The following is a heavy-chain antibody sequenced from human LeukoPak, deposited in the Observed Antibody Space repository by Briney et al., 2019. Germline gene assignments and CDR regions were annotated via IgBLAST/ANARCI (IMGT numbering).Heavy chain of an antibody. J-gene: IGHJ4*02. CDR3: AKWGDYDILTGYYDSDY. D-gene: IGHD3-9*01. CDR1: GFTFSNYA. Sequence: PGASLRLSCAASGFTFSNYAMSWVRQAPGKGLEWVSAISGSGGSTYYADSVKGRFTIFRDNSKNTLYLQLNSLRAEDTAVYYCAKWGDYDILTGYYDSDYWGQGTLVTVSS. CDR2: ISGSGGST. V-gene: IGHV3-23*01.